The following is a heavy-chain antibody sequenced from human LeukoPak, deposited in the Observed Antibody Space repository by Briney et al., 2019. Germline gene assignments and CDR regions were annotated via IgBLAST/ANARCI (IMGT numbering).Heavy chain of an antibody. V-gene: IGHV3-48*02. Sequence: GGSLRLSCAASEFTFSSYSMNLVRQAPGKGLEWLSYISSTSGTIYYADSVKGRFTISRDNAKNSLFLQMNSLRDEDTAVYYCALTFHGEWLFRKSFDYWGQGTLVTVSS. D-gene: IGHD6-19*01. CDR1: EFTFSSYS. CDR2: ISSTSGTI. J-gene: IGHJ4*02. CDR3: ALTFHGEWLFRKSFDY.